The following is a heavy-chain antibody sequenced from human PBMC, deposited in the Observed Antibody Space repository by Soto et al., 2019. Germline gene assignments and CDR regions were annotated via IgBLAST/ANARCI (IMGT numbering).Heavy chain of an antibody. CDR1: GFTFSSYW. V-gene: IGHV3-7*01. D-gene: IGHD3-10*01. Sequence: GGSLRLSCAASGFTFSSYWMSWVRQAPGRGLEWVANIKQDGSEKYYVDSVKGRFTISRDNAENSLYLQMNSLRAEDTAVYYCARRHGSGSYFSFSLSHHYMDVWGKGTTVTVSS. J-gene: IGHJ6*03. CDR2: IKQDGSEK. CDR3: ARRHGSGSYFSFSLSHHYMDV.